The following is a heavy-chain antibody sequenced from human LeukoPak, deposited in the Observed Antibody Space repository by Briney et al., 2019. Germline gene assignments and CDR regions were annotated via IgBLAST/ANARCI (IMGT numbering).Heavy chain of an antibody. Sequence: GESLKISCEGSGYSFTSYWIAWVRQMPGKGLEWMGIIYPGDSDSRYSPSFQGQVTISADKSIRTAYLQWSSLKASDTAIYYCARRLIVGTVHDAFDIWGQGTMVTVSS. CDR3: ARRLIVGTVHDAFDI. V-gene: IGHV5-51*01. CDR2: IYPGDSDS. J-gene: IGHJ3*02. CDR1: GYSFTSYW. D-gene: IGHD5-12*01.